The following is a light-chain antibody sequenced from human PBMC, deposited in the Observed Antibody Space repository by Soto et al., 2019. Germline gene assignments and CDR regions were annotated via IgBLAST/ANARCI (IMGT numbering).Light chain of an antibody. V-gene: IGLV2-8*01. CDR3: SSYAGSSNV. J-gene: IGLJ1*01. CDR2: EVN. Sequence: QSALTQPPFASGSPGQSVAISCTGTSSDAGGYNYVSWYQQHPGKAPKLMIYEVNKRPSGVPDRFSGSKSGNTASLTVSGLQAEDEADYYCSSYAGSSNVFGTGTKVTVL. CDR1: SSDAGGYNY.